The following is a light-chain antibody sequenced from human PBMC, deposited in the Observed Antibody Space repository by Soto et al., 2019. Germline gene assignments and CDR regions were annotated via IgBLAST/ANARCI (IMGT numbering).Light chain of an antibody. CDR2: EGS. V-gene: IGLV2-23*01. Sequence: QSALTQPASVSGSPGQSITISCTGTSRDVGTYTLVSWYQQYPGKAPKLIIYEGSKRPSGVSNRFSASKTGRTASLTISGLQPEDEADYYCCSYAGSSSALFGGGTKVTVL. CDR3: CSYAGSSSAL. CDR1: SRDVGTYTL. J-gene: IGLJ2*01.